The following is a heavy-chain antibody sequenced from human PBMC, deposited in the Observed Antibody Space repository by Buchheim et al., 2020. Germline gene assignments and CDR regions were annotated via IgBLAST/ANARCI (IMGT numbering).Heavy chain of an antibody. J-gene: IGHJ4*02. D-gene: IGHD3-10*01. CDR3: AMGGYYRDY. V-gene: IGHV3-30-3*01. Sequence: QVQLVESGGGVVQPGRSLRLSCAASGFTFSSYAMHRVRQAPGKGLEWVAVISYDGSNKYYADSVKGRFTISRDNSKNTLYLQMNSLRAEDTAVYYCAMGGYYRDYWGQGTL. CDR1: GFTFSSYA. CDR2: ISYDGSNK.